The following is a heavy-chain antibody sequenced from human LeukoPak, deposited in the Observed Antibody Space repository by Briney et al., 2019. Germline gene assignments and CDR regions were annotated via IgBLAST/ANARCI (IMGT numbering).Heavy chain of an antibody. CDR1: GVTSSSYD. CDR2: IGTAGDT. D-gene: IGHD6-19*01. J-gene: IGHJ6*02. CDR3: ARGTHSSGWYADYYYGMDV. Sequence: PGGSLRLSCAASGVTSSSYDMHGVRQATGKGLEWVSAIGTAGDTYYPGSVKGRFTISRENAKNSLYLQMNSLRAGDTAVYYCARGTHSSGWYADYYYGMDVWGQGTTVTVSS. V-gene: IGHV3-13*01.